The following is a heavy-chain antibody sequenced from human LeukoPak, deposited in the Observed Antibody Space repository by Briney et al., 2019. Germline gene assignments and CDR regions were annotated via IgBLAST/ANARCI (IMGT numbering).Heavy chain of an antibody. CDR3: ARARLRNWYFDL. V-gene: IGHV4-39*01. D-gene: IGHD4-17*01. Sequence: PSETLSLTCTVSGGSISSSSYYWGWIRQPPGKGLEWIGSIYYSGSTYYNPSLKSRVTISVDTSKNQFSLKLSSVTAADTAVYYCARARLRNWYFDLWGRGTLVTVSS. J-gene: IGHJ2*01. CDR2: IYYSGST. CDR1: GGSISSSSYY.